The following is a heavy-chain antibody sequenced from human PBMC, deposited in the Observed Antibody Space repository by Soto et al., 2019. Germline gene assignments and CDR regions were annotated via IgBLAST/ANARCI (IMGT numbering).Heavy chain of an antibody. CDR2: ISSSSSYI. CDR3: ARDGPAYCSGGSCYPGAFDI. J-gene: IGHJ3*02. Sequence: GGSLRLSCAASGFTFSSYSMNWVRQAPGKGLGWVSSISSSSSYIYYADSVKGRFTISRDNAKNSLYLQMNSLRAEDTAVYYCARDGPAYCSGGSCYPGAFDIWGQGTMVTVSS. V-gene: IGHV3-21*01. D-gene: IGHD2-15*01. CDR1: GFTFSSYS.